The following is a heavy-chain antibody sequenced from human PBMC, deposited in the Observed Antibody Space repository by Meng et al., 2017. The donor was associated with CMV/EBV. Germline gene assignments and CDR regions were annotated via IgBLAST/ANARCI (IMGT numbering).Heavy chain of an antibody. CDR1: GFTFSSYA. D-gene: IGHD2-2*01. V-gene: IGHV3-23*03. Sequence: GGSLRLSCAASGFTFSSYAMSWVRQAPGKGLEWVSVIYSGGSSTYYADSVKGRFTISRDNSKNTLYLQMNSLRAEDTAVYYCAYQRRTYYCYGMDVWGQGTTVTVSS. J-gene: IGHJ6*02. CDR3: AYQRRTYYCYGMDV. CDR2: IYSGGSST.